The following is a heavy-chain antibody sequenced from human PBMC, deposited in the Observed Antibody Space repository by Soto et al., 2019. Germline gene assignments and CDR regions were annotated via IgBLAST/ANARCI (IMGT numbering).Heavy chain of an antibody. CDR3: ARGRGYGSGSYYDYGMDV. CDR2: IYYSEST. V-gene: IGHV4-30-4*01. J-gene: IGHJ6*02. D-gene: IGHD3-10*01. Sequence: QVQLQESGPGLVKPSQTLSLTCTVSGGSISSGDYYWSWIRQPPGKGLEWIGYIYYSESTYYNPSLKSRVTISVDTSKNQFSLKLSSVTAADTAVYYCARGRGYGSGSYYDYGMDVWGQGTTVTVSS. CDR1: GGSISSGDYY.